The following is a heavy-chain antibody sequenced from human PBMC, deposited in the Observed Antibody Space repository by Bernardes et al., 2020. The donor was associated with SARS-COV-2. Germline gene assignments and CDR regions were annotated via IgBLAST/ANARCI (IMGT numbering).Heavy chain of an antibody. V-gene: IGHV1-18*01. J-gene: IGHJ2*01. CDR1: GYTFTSYG. Sequence: ASVKVSCKASGYTFTSYGISWVRQAPGQGLEWMGWISAYNGNTNYAQKLQGRLTMTTDTSTSTAYMDLRSLRSDDTAVYYCARVRYSSSSHWDFDLWGRGTLVTVSS. CDR3: ARVRYSSSSHWDFDL. D-gene: IGHD6-6*01. CDR2: ISAYNGNT.